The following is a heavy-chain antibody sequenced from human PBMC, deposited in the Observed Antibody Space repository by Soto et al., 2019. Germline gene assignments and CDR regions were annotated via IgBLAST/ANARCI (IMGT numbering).Heavy chain of an antibody. D-gene: IGHD6-19*01. CDR2: INSDGSST. J-gene: IGHJ3*02. CDR1: GFTFSSYW. CDR3: ARVRVQWLVFFDI. Sequence: VQLVESGGGLVQPGGSLRLSCAASGFTFSSYWMHWVRQAPGKGLVWVSRINSDGSSTSYADSVKGRFTISRDNAKNKLYLQMNSLRAEDTAVYYCARVRVQWLVFFDIWGQGTMVTVSS. V-gene: IGHV3-74*01.